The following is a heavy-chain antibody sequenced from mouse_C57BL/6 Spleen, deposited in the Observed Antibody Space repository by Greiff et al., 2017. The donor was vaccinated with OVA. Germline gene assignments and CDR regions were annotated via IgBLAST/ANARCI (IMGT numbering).Heavy chain of an antibody. J-gene: IGHJ2*01. CDR2: INPGSGGT. D-gene: IGHD2-5*01. CDR3: SFYYSNYPYYFDY. Sequence: QVQLQQSGAELVRPGTSVKVSCKASGYAFTNYLIEWVKQRPGQGLEWIGVINPGSGGTNYNEKFKGKATLTADKSSSTAYMQLSSLTSEDSAVYFCSFYYSNYPYYFDYWGQGTTLTVSS. V-gene: IGHV1-54*01. CDR1: GYAFTNYL.